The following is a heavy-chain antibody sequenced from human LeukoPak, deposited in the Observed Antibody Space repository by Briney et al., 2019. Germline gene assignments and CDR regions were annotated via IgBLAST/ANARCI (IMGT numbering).Heavy chain of an antibody. V-gene: IGHV3-53*05. D-gene: IGHD4-17*01. J-gene: IGHJ4*02. CDR1: GFTVSSNY. CDR3: ASTNYGDYRFDY. Sequence: GGSLRLSCAASGFTVSSNYMSWVRQAPGKGLEWVSVIYSGGSTYYADSVKGRFTISRDNSKNTLYLQMNSLRAEDTAVYYCASTNYGDYRFDYWGQGTLVTVSS. CDR2: IYSGGST.